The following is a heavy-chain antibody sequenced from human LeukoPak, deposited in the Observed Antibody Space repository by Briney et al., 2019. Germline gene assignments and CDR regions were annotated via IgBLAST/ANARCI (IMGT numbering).Heavy chain of an antibody. CDR2: ISYDGSNK. Sequence: PGGSLRLSCAASGFTFSSYAMHWVRQAPGKGLEWVAVISYDGSNKYYADSVKGRFTISRDNSKNTLYLQMNSLRAEDTAVYYCARDQEHIVVVTATPGYWGQGTLVTVSS. J-gene: IGHJ4*02. CDR1: GFTFSSYA. CDR3: ARDQEHIVVVTATPGY. D-gene: IGHD2-21*02. V-gene: IGHV3-30-3*01.